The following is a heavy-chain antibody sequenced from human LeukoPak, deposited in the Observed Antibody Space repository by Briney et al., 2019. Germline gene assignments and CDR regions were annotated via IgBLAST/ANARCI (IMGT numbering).Heavy chain of an antibody. D-gene: IGHD3-16*01. V-gene: IGHV3-48*03. J-gene: IGHJ4*02. CDR1: GFTFSSYE. CDR2: ISSSSSTI. Sequence: GGSLRLSCAASGFTFSSYEMNWVRQAPGKGLEWVSYISSSSSTIHYADSVKGRFTISRDNAKNSLYLQMNSLRAEDTAVYYCARDLYPGYWGQGTLVTVSS. CDR3: ARDLYPGY.